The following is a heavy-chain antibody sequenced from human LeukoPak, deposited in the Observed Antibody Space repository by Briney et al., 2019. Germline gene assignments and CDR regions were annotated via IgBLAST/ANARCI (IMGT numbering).Heavy chain of an antibody. CDR3: ARGPIAAAGLNPFDY. J-gene: IGHJ4*02. CDR1: GGSFSGYY. Sequence: SETLSLTCAVYGGSFSGYYWSWIRQPPGKGLEWIGEINHSGSTNYNPSLKSRVTISVDTSKNQFSLKLSSVTAADTAVYYCARGPIAAAGLNPFDYWGQGTLVTVS. V-gene: IGHV4-34*01. CDR2: INHSGST. D-gene: IGHD6-25*01.